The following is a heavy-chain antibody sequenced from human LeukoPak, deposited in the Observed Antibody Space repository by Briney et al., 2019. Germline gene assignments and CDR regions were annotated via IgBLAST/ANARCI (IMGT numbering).Heavy chain of an antibody. Sequence: PGRSLRLSCAASGLTFSSYGMHWVRHAPGKGLEWVAAIWYDGSNKYYADSVKGRFTISRDNSKNTLYLQMNSLRAEDTAVYYCAKDGGNSLDYWGQGTLVTVSS. CDR2: IWYDGSNK. CDR1: GLTFSSYG. J-gene: IGHJ4*02. V-gene: IGHV3-33*06. CDR3: AKDGGNSLDY. D-gene: IGHD1-1*01.